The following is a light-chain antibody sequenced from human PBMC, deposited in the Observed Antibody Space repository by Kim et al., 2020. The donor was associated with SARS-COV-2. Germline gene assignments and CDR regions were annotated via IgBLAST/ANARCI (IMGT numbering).Light chain of an antibody. J-gene: IGLJ2*01. CDR2: EKN. Sequence: ALGQTVRITCQGDGLRNYYASCSKQKPEQTPVVVISEKNNRPAGVPDRFSGSRFGNRASLTIAGAQAEDEADYYCHSWDTSGSEVLFGGGTQLTVL. CDR3: HSWDTSGSEVL. CDR1: GLRNYY. V-gene: IGLV3-19*01.